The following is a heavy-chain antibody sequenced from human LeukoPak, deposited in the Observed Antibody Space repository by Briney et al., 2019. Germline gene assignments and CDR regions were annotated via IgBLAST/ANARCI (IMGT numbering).Heavy chain of an antibody. CDR3: ARDGGRSGNGAYYMDV. D-gene: IGHD2-8*01. J-gene: IGHJ6*03. CDR1: GCTFDVYG. CDR2: INRYDGST. V-gene: IGHV3-20*04. Sequence: GGSLTLSCAVSGCTFDVYGKSWARHAPGQGMGRVSDINRYDGSTGYADSVKSRRTISRENTTNTLNLQMNSLRADDTAVYYCARDGGRSGNGAYYMDVWGERTTVTVSS.